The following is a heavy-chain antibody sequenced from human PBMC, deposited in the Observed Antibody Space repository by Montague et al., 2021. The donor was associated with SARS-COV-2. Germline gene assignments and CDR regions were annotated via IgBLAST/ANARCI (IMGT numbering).Heavy chain of an antibody. D-gene: IGHD3-16*01. J-gene: IGHJ4*02. CDR1: GFTFSSYG. CDR2: IWYDGSNK. Sequence: SLILSCAASGFTFSSYGMHLLRQAPVKGLEWVAVIWYDGSNKYYSDSVKGRFTISRDNSKNTLYLQMNSLRAEDTAVYYCAGEASSYYGMDYWGQGTLVTVSS. CDR3: AGEASSYYGMDY. V-gene: IGHV3-33*01.